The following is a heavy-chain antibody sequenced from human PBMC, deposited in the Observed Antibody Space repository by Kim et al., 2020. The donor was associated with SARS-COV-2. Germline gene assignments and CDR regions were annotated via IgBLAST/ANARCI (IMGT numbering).Heavy chain of an antibody. CDR3: ARDPSYGDYGMDV. V-gene: IGHV3-66*02. CDR2: IYSGGST. D-gene: IGHD4-17*01. J-gene: IGHJ6*02. CDR1: GFTVSSNY. Sequence: GGSLRLSCAASGFTVSSNYMSWVRQAPGKGLEWVSVIYSGGSTYYADAVKGRFTISRDNSKNTLYLQMNSLRAEDTAGYYCARDPSYGDYGMDVWGQGTTVTVSS.